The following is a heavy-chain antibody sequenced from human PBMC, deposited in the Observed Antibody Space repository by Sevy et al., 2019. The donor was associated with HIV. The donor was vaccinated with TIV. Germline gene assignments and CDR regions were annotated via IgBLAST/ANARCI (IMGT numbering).Heavy chain of an antibody. CDR2: IGXAGDT. Sequence: GGSLRLSCAASGFTFXSYDMHWVRQATGKGLEWVSAIGXAGDTYYPGSVKGRFTISRENAKNSLYLQMNSLRAGDTAVYYCARGTAXLYYYYGMDVWGQGTTVTVSS. J-gene: IGHJ6*02. CDR3: ARGTAXLYYYYGMDV. V-gene: IGHV3-13*01. D-gene: IGHD5-18*01. CDR1: GFTFXSYD.